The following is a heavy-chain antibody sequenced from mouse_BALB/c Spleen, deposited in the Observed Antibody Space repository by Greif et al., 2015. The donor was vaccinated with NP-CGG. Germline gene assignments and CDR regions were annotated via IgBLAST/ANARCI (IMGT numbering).Heavy chain of an antibody. CDR1: GFTFTDYY. Sequence: EVQLQESGGGLVQPGGSLRLSCATSGFTFTDYYMSWVRQPPGKALEWLGFIRNKANGYTTEYSASVKGRFTISRDNSQSILYLQMNTLRAEDSATYYCARGLLDYWGQGTTLTVSS. J-gene: IGHJ2*01. D-gene: IGHD2-4*01. V-gene: IGHV7-3*02. CDR3: ARGLLDY. CDR2: IRNKANGYTT.